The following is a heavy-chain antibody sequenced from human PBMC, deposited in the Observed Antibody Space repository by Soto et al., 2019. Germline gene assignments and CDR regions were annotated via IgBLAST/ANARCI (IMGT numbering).Heavy chain of an antibody. Sequence: TVGSLRLSCLTSGFIFNNYAMHWVRQAPGKGLEYVSAITSNSGKTYYADSVKGRFTISRDSSKNTVFLHMSSLRAEDTAVYYCVKRDHNLLTGNHWGQETLVTVSS. CDR3: VKRDHNLLTGNH. CDR1: GFIFNNYA. D-gene: IGHD3-9*01. V-gene: IGHV3-64D*06. J-gene: IGHJ5*02. CDR2: ITSNSGKT.